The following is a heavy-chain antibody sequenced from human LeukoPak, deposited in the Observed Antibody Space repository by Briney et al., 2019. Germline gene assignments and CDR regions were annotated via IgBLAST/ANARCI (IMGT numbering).Heavy chain of an antibody. CDR2: IKSDGST. V-gene: IGHV3-74*01. J-gene: IGHJ1*01. Sequence: GGSLRLSCAASGFTFSTYWMHWVRQAPGKGLVWVSRIKSDGSTNYADSVKGRFTISRDNANNTLSLQMNSLRPEDTGVYYCARAPSEIGGYYPEYLRHWGQGTLVTVSS. CDR1: GFTFSTYW. CDR3: ARAPSEIGGYYPEYLRH. D-gene: IGHD3-22*01.